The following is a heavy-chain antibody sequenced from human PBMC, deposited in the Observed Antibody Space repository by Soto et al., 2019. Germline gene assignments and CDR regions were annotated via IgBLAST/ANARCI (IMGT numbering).Heavy chain of an antibody. CDR3: ARELEQWLVQNHDAFDI. D-gene: IGHD6-19*01. CDR2: ISYDGSNK. J-gene: IGHJ3*02. Sequence: QVQLVESGGGVVQPGRSLRLSCAASGFTFSSYAMHWVRQAPGKGLEWVAVISYDGSNKYYADSVKGRFTISRDNSKNTLYLQMNSLRAEDTAVYYCARELEQWLVQNHDAFDIWGQGTMVTVSS. CDR1: GFTFSSYA. V-gene: IGHV3-30-3*01.